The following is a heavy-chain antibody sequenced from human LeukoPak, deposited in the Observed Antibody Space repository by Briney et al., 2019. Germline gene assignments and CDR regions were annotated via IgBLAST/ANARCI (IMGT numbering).Heavy chain of an antibody. CDR3: ARGPQYCSDGSCYTYAFDI. J-gene: IGHJ3*02. D-gene: IGHD2-15*01. CDR1: GGSISTSY. Sequence: SETLSLTCTVSGGSISTSYWSWIRQPPGKGLEWIGYIYYSGSTNYNPSLKSRVTISVDTSKNQFSLKLSSVTAADTAVYYCARGPQYCSDGSCYTYAFDIWGQGTMVTVSS. CDR2: IYYSGST. V-gene: IGHV4-59*01.